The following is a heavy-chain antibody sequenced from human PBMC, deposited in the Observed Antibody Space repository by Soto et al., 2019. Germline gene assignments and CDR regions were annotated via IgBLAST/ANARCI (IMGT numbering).Heavy chain of an antibody. D-gene: IGHD3-10*01. V-gene: IGHV1-69*01. CDR3: ARDLPSVRGS. CDR2: IIPIFDET. CDR1: GGTFSRHS. Sequence: QVQMVQSGAEVKKPGSSARVSCKVSGGTFSRHSISWVRQAPGQGLEWMGGIIPIFDETQYAQKFQGRLTITEDESTTTFHMDLSGLRPEDTAIYYCARDLPSVRGSWGQLTLVTVS. J-gene: IGHJ4*02.